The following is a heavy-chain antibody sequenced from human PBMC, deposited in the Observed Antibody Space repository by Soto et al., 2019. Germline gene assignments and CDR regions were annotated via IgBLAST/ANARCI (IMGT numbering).Heavy chain of an antibody. J-gene: IGHJ4*02. CDR2: ISAHNGNT. CDR3: ARGRYGDY. Sequence: QVHLVQSGAEVKKPGASVKVSCKGSGYTFTSYGITWVRQAPGQGLEWMGWISAHNGNTNYAQKSQGRVTVTRDTSTSTAYMELRSLISDDTAVYYCARGRYGDYWGQGALVTVSS. D-gene: IGHD1-1*01. CDR1: GYTFTSYG. V-gene: IGHV1-18*01.